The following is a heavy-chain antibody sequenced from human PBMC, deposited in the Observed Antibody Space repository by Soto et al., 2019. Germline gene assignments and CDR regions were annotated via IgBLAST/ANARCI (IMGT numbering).Heavy chain of an antibody. J-gene: IGHJ4*02. CDR1: GYTFTSYA. CDR3: ARDLGGWPDY. Sequence: QVQLVQSGAEVKKPGASVKVSCKASGYTFTSYAIHWVRQAPGQRLEWMGWINAGTGNTKYSQKFQDRVTITRDTSASTAYMELSSLRSEDTAVYYCARDLGGWPDYWGQGTLFTVCS. CDR2: INAGTGNT. D-gene: IGHD6-19*01. V-gene: IGHV1-3*01.